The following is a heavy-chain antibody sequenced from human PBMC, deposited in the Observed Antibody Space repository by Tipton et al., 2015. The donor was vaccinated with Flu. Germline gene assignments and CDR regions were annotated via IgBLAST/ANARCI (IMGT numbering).Heavy chain of an antibody. D-gene: IGHD1-1*01. CDR2: TYYSGTT. V-gene: IGHV4-39*07. J-gene: IGHJ6*02. CDR3: ARDLWNDRRAYYYYGVDV. CDR1: GDSISTTIYY. Sequence: TLSLTCTVSGDSISTTIYYWGWVRQAPGKGLEWIGSTYYSGTTYYNPSLKSRVTISIDPSNNRFSLDLTSLTAADTAVYFCARDLWNDRRAYYYYGVDVWGQGTTVTVSS.